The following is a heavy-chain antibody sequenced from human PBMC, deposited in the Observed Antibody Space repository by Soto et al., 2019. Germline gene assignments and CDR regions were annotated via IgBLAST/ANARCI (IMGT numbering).Heavy chain of an antibody. CDR2: IYPGDSDT. V-gene: IGHV5-51*01. CDR3: ARAGGSYDILTGYYREDYYYYYYGMDV. Sequence: GESLKISCKGSGYSFTSYWIGWVRQMPGKGLEWMGIIYPGDSDTRYSPSFQGQVTISADKSISTAYRQWSSLKASDTAMYYCARAGGSYDILTGYYREDYYYYYYGMDVWGQGTTVTVSS. D-gene: IGHD3-9*01. J-gene: IGHJ6*02. CDR1: GYSFTSYW.